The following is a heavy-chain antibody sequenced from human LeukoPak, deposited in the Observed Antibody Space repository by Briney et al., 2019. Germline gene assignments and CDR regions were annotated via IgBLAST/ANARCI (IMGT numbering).Heavy chain of an antibody. CDR3: ARGPLYSSSWYYYYMDV. V-gene: IGHV1-46*01. D-gene: IGHD6-13*01. CDR2: INPSGGST. J-gene: IGHJ6*03. CDR1: GFTFTNYF. Sequence: GASVKVSCKASGFTFTNYFLHWVRHAPGQGLEWMGVINPSGGSTTYAQKFQGRVTMTRDMSTSTVYMELSSLRSEDTAVYYCARGPLYSSSWYYYYMDVWGKGTTVTVSS.